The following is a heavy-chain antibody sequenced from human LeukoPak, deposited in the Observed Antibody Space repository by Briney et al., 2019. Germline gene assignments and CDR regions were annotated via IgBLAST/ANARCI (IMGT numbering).Heavy chain of an antibody. CDR3: ARGLILAAILFDP. D-gene: IGHD2-15*01. Sequence: SETLSLTCAVYGGSFSGYYWSWIRQPPGKGLEWIGEINHGGSTNYNPSLKSRVTISVDTSKNQFSLKLSSVTAADTAVYYCARGLILAAILFDPWGQGTLVTVSS. CDR1: GGSFSGYY. V-gene: IGHV4-34*01. J-gene: IGHJ5*02. CDR2: INHGGST.